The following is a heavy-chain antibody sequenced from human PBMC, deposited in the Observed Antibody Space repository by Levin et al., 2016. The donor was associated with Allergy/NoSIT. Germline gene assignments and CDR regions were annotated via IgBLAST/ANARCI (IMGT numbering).Heavy chain of an antibody. CDR2: IYPGDSDT. V-gene: IGHV5-51*01. D-gene: IGHD5-18*01. J-gene: IGHJ6*02. CDR3: ARQKIQTQYYYYYGMDV. CDR1: GYSFTSYW. Sequence: GESLKISCKGSGYSFTSYWIGWVRQMPGKGLEWMGIIYPGDSDTRYSPSFQGQVTISADKSISTAYLQWSSLKASDTAMYYCARQKIQTQYYYYYGMDVWGQGTTVTVSS.